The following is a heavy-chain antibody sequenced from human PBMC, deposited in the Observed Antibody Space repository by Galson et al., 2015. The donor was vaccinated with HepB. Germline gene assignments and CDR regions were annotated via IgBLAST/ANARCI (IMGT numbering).Heavy chain of an antibody. CDR1: GFTFSSYG. CDR3: AKRSKDPTYYDFWSGYLGWVEGGMDV. CDR2: ISYDGSNK. J-gene: IGHJ6*02. D-gene: IGHD3-3*01. Sequence: SLRLSCAASGFTFSSYGMHWVRQAPGKGLEWVAVISYDGSNKYYADSVKGRFTISRDNSKNTLYLQMNSLRAEDTAVYYCAKRSKDPTYYDFWSGYLGWVEGGMDVWGQGTTVTVSS. V-gene: IGHV3-30*18.